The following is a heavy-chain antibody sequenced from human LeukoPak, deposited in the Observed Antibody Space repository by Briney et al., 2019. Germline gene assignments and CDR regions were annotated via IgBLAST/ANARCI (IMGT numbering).Heavy chain of an antibody. J-gene: IGHJ4*02. D-gene: IGHD6-19*01. Sequence: SETLSLTCAVYGGSFSGYYWSWIRQPPGKGLEWIGEINHSGSTNYNPSLKSRVTISVDTSKNQFSLKLSSVTAADTAAYYCARGGSGWPFDYWGQGTLVTVSS. CDR3: ARGGSGWPFDY. V-gene: IGHV4-34*01. CDR1: GGSFSGYY. CDR2: INHSGST.